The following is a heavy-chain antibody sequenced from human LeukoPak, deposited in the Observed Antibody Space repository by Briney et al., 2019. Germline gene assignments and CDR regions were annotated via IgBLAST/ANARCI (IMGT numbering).Heavy chain of an antibody. V-gene: IGHV1-2*02. CDR2: INPNTGGT. Sequence: ASVKVSCKASGYTFTDYYMHWVRQAPGQGLEWMGWINPNTGGTNYAQKFQGRVTMTRDTSITTAYMELSRLRSDDTAVYYCARGPIYYYDSRGAFDIWGLGTMVTVSS. D-gene: IGHD3-22*01. CDR1: GYTFTDYY. CDR3: ARGPIYYYDSRGAFDI. J-gene: IGHJ3*02.